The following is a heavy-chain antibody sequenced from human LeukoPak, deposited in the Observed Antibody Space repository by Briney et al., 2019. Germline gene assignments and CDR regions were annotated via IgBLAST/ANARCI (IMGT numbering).Heavy chain of an antibody. CDR2: IYSGGST. J-gene: IGHJ6*03. D-gene: IGHD4-17*01. CDR1: GFTVSNNY. V-gene: IGHV3-53*01. CDR3: VKGRGYGDYAGYYFYYNMDV. Sequence: TGGSLRLSCAASGFTVSNNYMTWVRQAPGKGLEWVSLIYSGGSTYYADSVKGRFTISRDNSKNTLSLQMTGLRADDTAVYYCVKGRGYGDYAGYYFYYNMDVWGRGTTVTVSS.